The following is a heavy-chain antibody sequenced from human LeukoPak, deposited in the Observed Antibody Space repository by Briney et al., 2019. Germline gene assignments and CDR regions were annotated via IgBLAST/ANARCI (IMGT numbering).Heavy chain of an antibody. V-gene: IGHV3-30-3*01. CDR1: GFTFRSYA. J-gene: IGHJ4*02. CDR3: AGDPVPGSPDYFDY. D-gene: IGHD1-26*01. Sequence: GGSLRLSCAASGFTFRSYAMHWVRQAPGKGLEWVAVVSSDGSIKFYPDSVKGRFTVSRDNSKNTLYLQMDSLRTDDTAVYFCAGDPVPGSPDYFDYWGQGTLVTVSS. CDR2: VSSDGSIK.